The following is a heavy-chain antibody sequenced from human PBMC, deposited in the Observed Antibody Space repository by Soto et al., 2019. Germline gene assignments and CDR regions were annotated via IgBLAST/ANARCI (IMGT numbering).Heavy chain of an antibody. CDR3: ARRRLYSSGRRSGMDV. CDR1: GGSFSGYY. D-gene: IGHD6-19*01. V-gene: IGHV4-34*01. Sequence: QVQLQQWGAGLLKPSETLSLTCAVYGGSFSGYYWSWIRQPPGKGLEWIGEINNSGSTNYNPSLKRRVTISVDTSKNQFSLKLSSVTAADTAVYYCARRRLYSSGRRSGMDVWGQGTTVTVSS. J-gene: IGHJ6*02. CDR2: INNSGST.